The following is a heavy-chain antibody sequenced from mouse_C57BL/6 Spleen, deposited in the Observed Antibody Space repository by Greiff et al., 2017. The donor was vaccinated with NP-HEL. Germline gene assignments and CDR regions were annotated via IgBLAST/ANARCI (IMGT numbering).Heavy chain of an antibody. V-gene: IGHV5-17*01. Sequence: EVQLVESGGGLVKPGGSLKLSCAASGFTFSDYGMHWVRQAPEKGLEWVAYISSGSSTIYYADTVKDRFTISRDNAKNTLFLEMTSLRSEDTAMYYCAREGVRYYDLFAYWGQGTLVTVSA. D-gene: IGHD1-1*01. CDR2: ISSGSSTI. CDR1: GFTFSDYG. CDR3: AREGVRYYDLFAY. J-gene: IGHJ3*01.